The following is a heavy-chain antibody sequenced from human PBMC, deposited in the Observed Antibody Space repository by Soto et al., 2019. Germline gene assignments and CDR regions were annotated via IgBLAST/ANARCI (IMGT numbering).Heavy chain of an antibody. D-gene: IGHD5-18*01. CDR2: IYYSGST. Sequence: SETLSLTCTVSGGSISSGGYYWSWIRQHPGKGLEWIGYIYYSGSTYYKPSLKSRVTISVDTSKNQFSLKLSSVTAADTAVYYCARDSYGSAFDYWGQGTLVTVSS. J-gene: IGHJ4*02. V-gene: IGHV4-31*03. CDR1: GGSISSGGYY. CDR3: ARDSYGSAFDY.